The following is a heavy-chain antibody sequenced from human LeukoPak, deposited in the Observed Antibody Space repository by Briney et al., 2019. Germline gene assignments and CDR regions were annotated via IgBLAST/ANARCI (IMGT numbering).Heavy chain of an antibody. CDR1: GYSFNTYW. CDR2: IYPGDSDT. D-gene: IGHD3-22*01. V-gene: IGHV5-51*01. CDR3: ARRYHDYSGYSRQFDY. Sequence: GQSLKISCEGSGYSFNTYWIGWVRQMPGKGLECMGIIYPGDSDTGYSPSFQGQVTISADKSISTAYMQWSSLKTSDTAMYYCARRYHDYSGYSRQFDYWGQGTLVTVSS. J-gene: IGHJ4*02.